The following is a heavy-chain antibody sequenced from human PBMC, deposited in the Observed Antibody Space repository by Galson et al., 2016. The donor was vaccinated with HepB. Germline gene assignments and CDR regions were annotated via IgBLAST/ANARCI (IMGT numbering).Heavy chain of an antibody. CDR3: ARDVGGWFDP. CDR1: GFNFPTYS. V-gene: IGHV3-21*01. Sequence: SLRLSCAASGFNFPTYSMNWVRQGPGEGLEWVSSISSTSNFIYYTDSVKGRFTISRDNAKNSLYLQMNSLRAEDTAIYYCARDVGGWFDPWGQGTLVTVSS. CDR2: ISSTSNFI. J-gene: IGHJ5*02. D-gene: IGHD3-10*01.